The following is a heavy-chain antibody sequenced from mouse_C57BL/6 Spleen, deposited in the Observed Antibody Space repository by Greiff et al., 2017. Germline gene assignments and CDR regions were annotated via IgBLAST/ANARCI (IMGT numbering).Heavy chain of an antibody. V-gene: IGHV1-55*01. CDR2: IYPGSGST. D-gene: IGHD2-3*01. J-gene: IGHJ4*01. CDR1: GYTFTSYW. CDR3: ARGWLLRFYAMDY. Sequence: QVQLQQPGAELVKPGASVKMSCKASGYTFTSYWITWVKQRPGQGLEWIGDIYPGSGSTNYNEKFKSKATLTVDTSSSTAYMQLSSLTSEDSAVYYCARGWLLRFYAMDYWGQGTSVTVSS.